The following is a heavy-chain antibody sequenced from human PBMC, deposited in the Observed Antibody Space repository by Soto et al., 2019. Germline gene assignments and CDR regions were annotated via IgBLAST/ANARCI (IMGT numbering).Heavy chain of an antibody. J-gene: IGHJ6*02. V-gene: IGHV3-7*01. D-gene: IGHD6-13*01. CDR2: IKQDGSEK. CDR1: GFTFSSYW. Sequence: GSLRLSCAASGFTFSSYWMSWVRQAPGKGLEWVANIKQDGSEKYYVDSVKGRFTISRDNAKNSLYLQMNSLRAEDTAVYYCALLQQLVQYYGMDVWGQGTTVTVSS. CDR3: ALLQQLVQYYGMDV.